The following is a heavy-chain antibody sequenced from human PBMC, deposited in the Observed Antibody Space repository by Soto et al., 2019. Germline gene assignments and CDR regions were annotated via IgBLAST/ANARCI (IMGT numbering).Heavy chain of an antibody. CDR2: ISGSAVST. CDR3: AKDGYTNGAHGDYYGMDV. CDR1: GFTFSSYA. D-gene: IGHD2-8*01. J-gene: IGHJ6*02. Sequence: EVQLLESGGGLVQPWWSLRLSCAASGFTFSSYAMSWVRQVPGRGLEWGSAISGSAVSTYYADSVKGRFTISRDNSKNTLYLQMNSLRAEDTAVYYCAKDGYTNGAHGDYYGMDVWGQGTTVTVSS. V-gene: IGHV3-23*01.